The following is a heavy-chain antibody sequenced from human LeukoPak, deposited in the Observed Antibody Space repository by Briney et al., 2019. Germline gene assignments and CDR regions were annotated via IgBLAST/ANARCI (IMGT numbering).Heavy chain of an antibody. Sequence: ASVKVSCKASGYTFTSYYMHWVRQAPGQGLEWMGIINPSGGSTSYAQKFRGRVTMTRDTSTSTVYMELSSLRSEDTAVYYCASCRVGATTLFDYWGQGTLVTVSS. V-gene: IGHV1-46*01. CDR2: INPSGGST. D-gene: IGHD1-26*01. J-gene: IGHJ4*02. CDR1: GYTFTSYY. CDR3: ASCRVGATTLFDY.